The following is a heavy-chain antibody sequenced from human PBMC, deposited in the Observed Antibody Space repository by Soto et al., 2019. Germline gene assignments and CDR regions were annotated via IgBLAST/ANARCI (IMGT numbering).Heavy chain of an antibody. J-gene: IGHJ4*02. CDR2: ISYDGSNK. V-gene: IGHV3-30-3*01. Sequence: QVQLVESGGGVVQPGRSLRLSCTASGLTFSSYAMHWVRQAPGKGLEWVAVISYDGSNKYYADSVKGRFTISRDNSKNTLFLQMNSLRAEDTAVYYCARPDYGSGSYPDYWGQGTLATVSS. D-gene: IGHD3-10*01. CDR3: ARPDYGSGSYPDY. CDR1: GLTFSSYA.